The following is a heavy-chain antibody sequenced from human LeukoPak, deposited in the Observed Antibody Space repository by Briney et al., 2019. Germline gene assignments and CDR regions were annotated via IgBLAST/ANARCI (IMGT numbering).Heavy chain of an antibody. V-gene: IGHV4-39*07. D-gene: IGHD6-13*01. CDR1: GGSIRSSSYY. Sequence: SETLSLTCTVFGGSIRSSSYYWGWIRQPAGKGLEWIGIIYYSGSTYYNPSLKSRVTISVDTSKNQFSLKLSSVTAADTAVYYCARCPRPQLGWFDPWGQGTLVTVSS. CDR3: ARCPRPQLGWFDP. CDR2: IYYSGST. J-gene: IGHJ5*02.